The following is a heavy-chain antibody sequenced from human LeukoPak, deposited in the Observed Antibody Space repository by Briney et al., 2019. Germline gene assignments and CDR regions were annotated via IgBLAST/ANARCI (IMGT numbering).Heavy chain of an antibody. J-gene: IGHJ4*02. CDR1: GYTFTNYG. Sequence: ASVKVSCKASGYTFTNYGITWVRQAPGQGLEWMGWISTYKGNTNYAQKLQGRVTMTTDTSTSTAYMELRSLRSDDTAVYYCARVSAPNYGGNSGPFDYWGQGTLVTVSS. CDR2: ISTYKGNT. D-gene: IGHD4-23*01. V-gene: IGHV1-18*01. CDR3: ARVSAPNYGGNSGPFDY.